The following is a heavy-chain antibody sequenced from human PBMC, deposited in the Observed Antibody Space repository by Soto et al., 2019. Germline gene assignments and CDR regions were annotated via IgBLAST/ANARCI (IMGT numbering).Heavy chain of an antibody. CDR2: ISGSSSYI. V-gene: IGHV3-21*01. CDR1: GFTFSSYT. J-gene: IGHJ4*02. CDR3: ATYPGYSSAWFLG. Sequence: EVQLVESGGGLVKPGGSLRLSCAASGFTFSSYTMNWVRQPPGKGLEWVSSISGSSSYIYYADSVKGRFTISRDNAKNSLYLQMNSLRAEDTAVYYCATYPGYSSAWFLGWGQGPLVTVSS. D-gene: IGHD6-19*01.